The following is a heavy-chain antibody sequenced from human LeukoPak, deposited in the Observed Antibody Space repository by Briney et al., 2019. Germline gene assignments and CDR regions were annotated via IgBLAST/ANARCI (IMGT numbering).Heavy chain of an antibody. CDR1: GGSFSGYY. D-gene: IGHD5-12*01. CDR3: ARIRWLRLEGFDY. V-gene: IGHV4-34*01. CDR2: INHSGST. J-gene: IGHJ4*02. Sequence: SETLSLTCAVYGGSFSGYYWSWIRQPPGKGLEWIGEINHSGSTNYNLSLKSRVTISVDTSKNQFSLKLSSVTAADTAVYYCARIRWLRLEGFDYWGQGTLVTVSS.